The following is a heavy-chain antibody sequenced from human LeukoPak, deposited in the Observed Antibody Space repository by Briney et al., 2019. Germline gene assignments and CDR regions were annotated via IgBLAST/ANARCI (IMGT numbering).Heavy chain of an antibody. CDR1: GYTFTGYY. J-gene: IGHJ6*02. V-gene: IGHV1-46*01. Sequence: ASVKVSCKASGYTFTGYYMHWVRQAPGQGLEWMGIINPSGGSTSYAQEFQDRVTMTRDTSTGTVYMELSSLKSEETAVYYCAREDVVLVDAVRYYYYGMDVWGQGTTVTVSS. D-gene: IGHD2-8*01. CDR3: AREDVVLVDAVRYYYYGMDV. CDR2: INPSGGST.